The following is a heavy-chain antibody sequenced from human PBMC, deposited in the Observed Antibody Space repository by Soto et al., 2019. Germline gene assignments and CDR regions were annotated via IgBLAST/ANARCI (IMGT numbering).Heavy chain of an antibody. CDR2: ISAHNGNT. CDR1: GYAFTTYG. CDR3: ARGRYGDY. D-gene: IGHD1-1*01. J-gene: IGHJ4*02. V-gene: IGHV1-18*01. Sequence: QVHLVQSGAEVKKPGASVKVSCKGSGYAFTTYGITWVRQAPGQGLEWMGWISAHNGNTNYAQKLQGRVTVTRDTSTSTAYMELRRLRTDGTGVYYSARGRYGDYWGQGALVTVSS.